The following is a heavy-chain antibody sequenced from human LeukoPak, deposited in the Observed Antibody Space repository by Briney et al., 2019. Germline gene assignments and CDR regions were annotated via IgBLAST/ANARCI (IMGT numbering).Heavy chain of an antibody. CDR3: ASLDRRFSSSPEVGY. CDR1: GGSISSYY. CDR2: TYYSGST. V-gene: IGHV4-59*01. Sequence: PSETLSLTCTVSGGSISSYYWSWIRQPPGKGLEWIGYTYYSGSTNYNPSLKSRVTISVDTSKNQFSLKLSSVTAADTAVYYCASLDRRFSSSPEVGYWGQGTLVTVSS. D-gene: IGHD6-6*01. J-gene: IGHJ4*02.